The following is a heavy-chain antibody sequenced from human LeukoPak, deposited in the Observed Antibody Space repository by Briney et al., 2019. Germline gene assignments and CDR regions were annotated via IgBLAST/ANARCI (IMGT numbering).Heavy chain of an antibody. D-gene: IGHD3-10*01. Sequence: GGSLRLSCAASGFTFSGYWMSWVRQAPGKGLEWVANIKQDGSEKYYVDSVKGRFTISRDNAKNSLYLQMNGLRAEDTAVYYCARGRSITLLRGVAMSDGFDIWGQGTMVTVSS. V-gene: IGHV3-7*02. CDR2: IKQDGSEK. CDR3: ARGRSITLLRGVAMSDGFDI. J-gene: IGHJ3*02. CDR1: GFTFSGYW.